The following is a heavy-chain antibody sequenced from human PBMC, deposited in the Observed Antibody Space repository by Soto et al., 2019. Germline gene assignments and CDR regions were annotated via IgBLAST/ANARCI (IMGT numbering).Heavy chain of an antibody. CDR3: ASLYSGYDQDFDY. Sequence: SETLSLTCTVSGGSISSHYWSWIRQPPGKGLEWIGYIYYSGSTNYNPPLKSRVTISVDTSKNQFSLKLSSVTAADTAVYYCASLYSGYDQDFDYWGQGTLVTVSS. D-gene: IGHD5-12*01. J-gene: IGHJ4*02. V-gene: IGHV4-59*11. CDR2: IYYSGST. CDR1: GGSISSHY.